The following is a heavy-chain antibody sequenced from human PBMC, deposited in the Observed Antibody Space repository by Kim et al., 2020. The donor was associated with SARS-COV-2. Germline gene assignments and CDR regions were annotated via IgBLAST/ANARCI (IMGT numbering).Heavy chain of an antibody. D-gene: IGHD6-13*01. CDR2: INPNSGGT. CDR1: GYTFTGYY. V-gene: IGHV1-2*04. Sequence: ASVKVSCKASGYTFTGYYMHWVRQAPGQGLEWMGWINPNSGGTNYAQKFQGWVTMTRDTSISTAYMELSRLRSDDTAMYYCARGGRAAARGLGWFDPWGQGTLVTVSS. J-gene: IGHJ5*02. CDR3: ARGGRAAARGLGWFDP.